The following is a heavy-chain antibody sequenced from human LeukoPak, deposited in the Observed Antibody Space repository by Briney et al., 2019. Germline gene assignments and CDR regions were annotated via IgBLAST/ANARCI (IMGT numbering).Heavy chain of an antibody. V-gene: IGHV4-31*11. CDR1: GGSISSGGYS. CDR2: IYYSGST. J-gene: IGHJ4*02. Sequence: SQTLSLTCAVSGGSISSGGYSWSWIRQHPGKGLEWIGYIYYSGSTNYNPSLKSRVTMSVDTSKNQFSLKLSSVTAADTAVYYCARDPNYASWGQGTLVTVSS. CDR3: ARDPNYAS.